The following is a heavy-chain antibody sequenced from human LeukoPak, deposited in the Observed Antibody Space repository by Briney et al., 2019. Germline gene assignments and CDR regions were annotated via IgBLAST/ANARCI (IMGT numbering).Heavy chain of an antibody. V-gene: IGHV1-69*13. CDR3: ARDYCSYGSCSSWFDY. D-gene: IGHD2-15*01. CDR2: NIPIFGTA. Sequence: ASVKVSCKASGGTFSSYAISWVRQAPGRGLEWMGGNIPIFGTANYAQKCQGRVTITADESTSTAYMELSSLRSEDTAVYYCARDYCSYGSCSSWFDYWGQGTLVTVSS. CDR1: GGTFSSYA. J-gene: IGHJ4*02.